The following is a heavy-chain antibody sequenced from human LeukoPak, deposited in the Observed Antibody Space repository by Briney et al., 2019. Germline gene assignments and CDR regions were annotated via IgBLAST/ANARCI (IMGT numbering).Heavy chain of an antibody. CDR1: GFXFSFAA. CDR2: ISVSGGNT. V-gene: IGHV3-23*01. J-gene: IGHJ4*02. Sequence: PGGSLRLSCAASGFXFSFAAITWVGQGPGKGGAGVSLISVSGGNTYYEASVKGRFTISRDDSKNTVYLQVGSLRADDPALYYCAKDIQGAIWGQGTLVTVSS. D-gene: IGHD5-18*01. CDR3: AKDIQGAI.